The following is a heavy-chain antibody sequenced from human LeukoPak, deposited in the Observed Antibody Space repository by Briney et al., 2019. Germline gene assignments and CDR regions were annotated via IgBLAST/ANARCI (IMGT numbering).Heavy chain of an antibody. CDR1: GFTFSNYR. CDR3: ARAYCGGGSCYPGDVFDI. V-gene: IGHV3-21*01. Sequence: GGSLRLSCAASGFTFSNYRMNWVRQAPGKGLEWVSSIGSSSTYIYYADSVKGRFTISRDNAKNSLYLQMNSLRAEDTAVYYCARAYCGGGSCYPGDVFDIWGQGTMVTVSS. D-gene: IGHD2-15*01. CDR2: IGSSSTYI. J-gene: IGHJ3*02.